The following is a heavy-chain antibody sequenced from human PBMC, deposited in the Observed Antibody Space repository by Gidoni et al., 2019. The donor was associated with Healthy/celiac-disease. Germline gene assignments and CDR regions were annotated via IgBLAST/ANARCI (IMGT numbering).Heavy chain of an antibody. CDR3: ARQVLGYRAPLYFDL. V-gene: IGHV5-10-1*01. Sequence: EVQLVQSGAEVKKPGESLRISCKGSGYSFTSYWISWVRQMPGKGLEWMGRIDPSDSYTNYSPSFQGHVTISADKSISTAYLQWSSLKASDTAMYYCARQVLGYRAPLYFDLWGRGTLVTVSS. D-gene: IGHD3-16*01. J-gene: IGHJ2*01. CDR1: GYSFTSYW. CDR2: IDPSDSYT.